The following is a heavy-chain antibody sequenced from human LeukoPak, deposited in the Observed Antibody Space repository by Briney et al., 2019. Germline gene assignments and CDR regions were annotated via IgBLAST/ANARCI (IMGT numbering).Heavy chain of an antibody. D-gene: IGHD4-17*01. J-gene: IGHJ4*02. CDR1: GFTFSGYG. Sequence: GGSLRLSCAASGFTFSGYGMHWVRQAPGKGLAWVAVISHDGSSKYYADSVNGRFTISRDNSKKTLYMQMNSLRAEDTAVYYCAKEGQQYGDYEDWGQGTLVTVSS. CDR3: AKEGQQYGDYED. CDR2: ISHDGSSK. V-gene: IGHV3-30*18.